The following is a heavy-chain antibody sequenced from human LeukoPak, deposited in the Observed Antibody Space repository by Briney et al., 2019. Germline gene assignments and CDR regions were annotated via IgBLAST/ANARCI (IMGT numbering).Heavy chain of an antibody. CDR1: GFTFSSYA. CDR2: IWYDGSNK. CDR3: AKIVWDHRATFFDY. V-gene: IGHV3-33*08. J-gene: IGHJ4*02. D-gene: IGHD1-26*01. Sequence: GGSLRLSCAASGFTFSSYAMSWVRQAPGKGLEWVAVIWYDGSNKYYADSVKGRFTISRDNSKNTLYLQMNSLRAEDTAVYYCAKIVWDHRATFFDYWGQGTLVTVSS.